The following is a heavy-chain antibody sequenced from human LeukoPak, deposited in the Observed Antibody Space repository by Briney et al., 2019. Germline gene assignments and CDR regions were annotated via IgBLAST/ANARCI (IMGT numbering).Heavy chain of an antibody. D-gene: IGHD3-3*01. CDR1: GFTFSSYG. Sequence: PGGSLRLSCAASGFTFSSYGMHWVRQAPGKGLEWVSAISGSGGSTYYADSVKGRFTISRDNSKNTLYLQMNSLRAEDTAVYYCAKVMYDFWSGYVPFDYWGQGTLVTVSS. V-gene: IGHV3-23*01. CDR2: ISGSGGST. CDR3: AKVMYDFWSGYVPFDY. J-gene: IGHJ4*02.